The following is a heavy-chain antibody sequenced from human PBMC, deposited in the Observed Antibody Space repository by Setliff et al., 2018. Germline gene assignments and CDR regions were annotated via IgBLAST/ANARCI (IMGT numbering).Heavy chain of an antibody. CDR2: IGDYNGNT. D-gene: IGHD1-26*01. CDR1: GYIFTKYG. J-gene: IGHJ4*02. Sequence: ASVKVSCKASGYIFTKYGINWVRQAPGQGLEWMGWIGDYNGNTLHAQNFQGRLTVTTDTSTNTAYMELRSLRSDDTAVYYCAGDRSLGATRRLAYWGQGTLVTVSS. V-gene: IGHV1-18*01. CDR3: AGDRSLGATRRLAY.